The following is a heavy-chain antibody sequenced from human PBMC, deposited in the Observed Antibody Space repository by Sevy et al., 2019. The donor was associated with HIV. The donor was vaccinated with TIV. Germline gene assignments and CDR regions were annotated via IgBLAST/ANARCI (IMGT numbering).Heavy chain of an antibody. CDR3: ARDGDSSALGWFDP. CDR2: INPNSGGT. J-gene: IGHJ5*02. CDR1: GYTFTGYY. Sequence: ASVKVSCKASGYTFTGYYMHWVRQAPGQWLEWMGRINPNSGGTNYAQKFQGRVTMTRDTSISTAYMELSRLRSDDTAVYYCARDGDSSALGWFDPWGQGTLVTVSS. D-gene: IGHD3-22*01. V-gene: IGHV1-2*06.